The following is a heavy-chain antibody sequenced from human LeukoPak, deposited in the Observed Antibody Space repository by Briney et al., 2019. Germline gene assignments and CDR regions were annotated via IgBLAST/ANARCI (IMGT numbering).Heavy chain of an antibody. V-gene: IGHV3-23*01. Sequence: GGSLRLSCAASGFTFSSYAMSWVRQAPGKGLEWVSAISGSGGSTYYADSVKGRFTISRDNSKHTLYLQMNSLRAEDTAVYYCAKVGKDGYNSYYFDYWGQGTLVTVSS. J-gene: IGHJ4*02. D-gene: IGHD5-24*01. CDR1: GFTFSSYA. CDR2: ISGSGGST. CDR3: AKVGKDGYNSYYFDY.